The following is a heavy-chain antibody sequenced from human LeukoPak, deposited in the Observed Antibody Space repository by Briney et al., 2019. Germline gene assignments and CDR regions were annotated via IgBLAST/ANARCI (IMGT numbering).Heavy chain of an antibody. V-gene: IGHV3-9*01. CDR2: ITWNSGSI. J-gene: IGHJ4*02. CDR1: GFIFEDYA. D-gene: IGHD6-19*01. CDR3: AKDIGVISVARPIDY. Sequence: HPGRSLRLSCAASGFIFEDYAMHWVRQAPGKGLEWVSGITWNSGSIGYADSVKGRFTISRDNAKNSLYLQMNSLRAEDTALYYCAKDIGVISVARPIDYWGQGTLVTVSS.